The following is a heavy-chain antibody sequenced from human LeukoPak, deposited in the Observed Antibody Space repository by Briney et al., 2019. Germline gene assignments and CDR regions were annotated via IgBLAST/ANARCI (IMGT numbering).Heavy chain of an antibody. V-gene: IGHV1-18*01. Sequence: ASVKVSCKASGYTFTSYGISWVRQAPGQGLEWMGWISAYNGNTNYAQKLQGRVTMTTDTSTSTAYMELRSLRSDDTAVYYCAREYYYDSSGYYYDAGSGGVDYWGQGTLVTVAS. D-gene: IGHD3-22*01. CDR3: AREYYYDSSGYYYDAGSGGVDY. CDR2: ISAYNGNT. J-gene: IGHJ4*02. CDR1: GYTFTSYG.